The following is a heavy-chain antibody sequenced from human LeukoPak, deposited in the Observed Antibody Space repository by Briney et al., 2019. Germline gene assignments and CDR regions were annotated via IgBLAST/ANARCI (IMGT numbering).Heavy chain of an antibody. CDR2: IYYSGST. CDR1: GGSISSYY. Sequence: PSETLSLTCTVSGGSISSYYWSWIRQPPGKGLEWIGYIYYSGSTNYNPSLKSRVTISVDTSKNQFSLKLSSVTAADTAVYYCARLNCGGDCYSENWFDPWGQGTLVTVSS. V-gene: IGHV4-59*01. CDR3: ARLNCGGDCYSENWFDP. D-gene: IGHD2-21*02. J-gene: IGHJ5*02.